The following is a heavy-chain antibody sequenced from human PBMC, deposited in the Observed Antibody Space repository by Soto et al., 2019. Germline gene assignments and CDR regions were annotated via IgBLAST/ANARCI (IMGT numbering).Heavy chain of an antibody. CDR3: ARAYEDYMDV. Sequence: GASVKVSCTASGYTFTGYYMRWVRQAPGQGLEWMGWINPNSGGTNYAQKFQGWVTMTRDTSISTAYMELSRLRSDDTAVYYCARAYEDYMDVWGKGTTVTVSS. V-gene: IGHV1-2*04. J-gene: IGHJ6*03. CDR1: GYTFTGYY. D-gene: IGHD2-21*01. CDR2: INPNSGGT.